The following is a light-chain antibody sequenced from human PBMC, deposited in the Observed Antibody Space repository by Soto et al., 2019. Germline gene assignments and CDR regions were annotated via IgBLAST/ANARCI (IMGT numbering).Light chain of an antibody. CDR1: QNVHIN. CDR2: GVS. CDR3: QQYNNWPQT. Sequence: VMTPSPATLSVSPGDTATLSCRSSQNVHINLAWYQQKPGQAPTLLIYGVSARAPGVPARFSGTGSGTEFTLTISSLQSEDFAEYHCQQYNNWPQTFGQGTKVDIK. V-gene: IGKV3-15*01. J-gene: IGKJ1*01.